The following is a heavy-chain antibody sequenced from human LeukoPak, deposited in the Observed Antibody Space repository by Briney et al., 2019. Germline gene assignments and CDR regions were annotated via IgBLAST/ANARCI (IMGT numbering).Heavy chain of an antibody. J-gene: IGHJ4*02. CDR2: ISSSSSYI. CDR1: GFTFSSYS. D-gene: IGHD3-10*01. V-gene: IGHV3-21*01. CDR3: ARLKGSGSYSFDY. Sequence: PGGSLRLSCAASGFTFSSYSMNWVRQAPGKGLEWVSSISSSSSYIYYADSVKGRFTISRDNAKNSLYLQMNSLRAEDTAVYYCARLKGSGSYSFDYWGQGTLVTVS.